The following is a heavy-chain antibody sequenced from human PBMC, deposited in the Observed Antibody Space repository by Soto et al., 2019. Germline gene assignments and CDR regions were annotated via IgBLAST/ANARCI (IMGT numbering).Heavy chain of an antibody. CDR3: ARGCSSASCYYY. Sequence: TGGSLRLSCAASGFTFGSYWMSWVRQAPGKGLEWVVNIKPDGSDSDYADSVKGRFIISRDDAKNSLYLQMNSLRAEDTAVYYCARGCSSASCYYYWGQGTLVTVSS. J-gene: IGHJ4*02. D-gene: IGHD2-2*01. CDR1: GFTFGSYW. V-gene: IGHV3-7*01. CDR2: IKPDGSDS.